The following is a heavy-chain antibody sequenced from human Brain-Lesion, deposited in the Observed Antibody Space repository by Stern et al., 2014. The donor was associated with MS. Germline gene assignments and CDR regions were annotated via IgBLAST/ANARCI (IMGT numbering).Heavy chain of an antibody. D-gene: IGHD4-17*01. V-gene: IGHV3-30*01. CDR3: ARGGAVTTSDYYLDY. CDR1: GFTFSYHA. CDR2: IPYDGRDK. Sequence: DQLVESGGGVVQPGRSLRLSCAASGFTFSYHAMHWVRQAPGKGLEWVARIPYDGRDKNDADSVKGRFTISRDNSRNTLYLQMNSLRVDDTAVYYCARGGAVTTSDYYLDYWGQGILVTVSS. J-gene: IGHJ4*02.